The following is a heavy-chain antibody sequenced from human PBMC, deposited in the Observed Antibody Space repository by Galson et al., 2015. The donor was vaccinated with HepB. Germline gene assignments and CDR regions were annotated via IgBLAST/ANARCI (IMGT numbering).Heavy chain of an antibody. CDR1: GFTFSSYA. V-gene: IGHV3-30-3*01. CDR2: ISYDGSNK. J-gene: IGHJ5*02. CDR3: ARAIPPYYYGSGTGGWFDP. Sequence: SLRLSCAASGFTFSSYAMHWVRQAPGKGLEWVAVISYDGSNKYYADSVKGRFTISRDNSKNTLYLQMNSLRAEDTAVYYCARAIPPYYYGSGTGGWFDPWGQGTLVTVSS. D-gene: IGHD3-10*01.